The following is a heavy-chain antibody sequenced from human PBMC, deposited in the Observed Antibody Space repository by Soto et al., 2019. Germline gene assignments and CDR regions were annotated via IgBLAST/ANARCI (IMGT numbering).Heavy chain of an antibody. CDR3: ARDSTQYYYDTSGYSDY. D-gene: IGHD3-22*01. J-gene: IGHJ4*02. V-gene: IGHV1-2*02. CDR2: INPNSGGT. CDR1: GSTFTDHY. Sequence: ASVKVSCKTSGSTFTDHYMHWVRQAPGQGLEWMGWINPNSGGTNYAQNFQGRVTMTRDTSISTAYMELSRLRSDDTAVYYCARDSTQYYYDTSGYSDYWGLGTLVTVSS.